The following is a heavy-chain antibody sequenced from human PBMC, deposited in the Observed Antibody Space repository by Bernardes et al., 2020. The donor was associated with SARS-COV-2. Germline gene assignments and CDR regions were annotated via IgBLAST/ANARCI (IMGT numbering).Heavy chain of an antibody. D-gene: IGHD2-21*02. V-gene: IGHV1-2*02. CDR2: INPNTGCT. Sequence: ASVKVSCKASGYTFTAYFIHWVRQAPGQRLEWMGWINPNTGCTNYVQKFQGRVTMTRDTSITTAYMELSWLGSDDTAIYYCARTRTTISTTGIPVDYWGQGTLVTVSS. CDR3: ARTRTTISTTGIPVDY. J-gene: IGHJ4*02. CDR1: GYTFTAYF.